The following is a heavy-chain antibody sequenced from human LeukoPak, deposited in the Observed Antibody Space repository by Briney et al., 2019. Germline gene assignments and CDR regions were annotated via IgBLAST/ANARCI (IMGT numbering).Heavy chain of an antibody. CDR3: ARDENYGLHYFDY. J-gene: IGHJ4*02. Sequence: GGTLRLSCAASGFTFSSYDMNWVRQAPGKGLEWVSGISGSGGSTYYADSVKGRFTISRDNSKDTVYLLMNSLRTEDTAVYYCARDENYGLHYFDYWGQGTLVTVSS. V-gene: IGHV3-23*01. CDR1: GFTFSSYD. CDR2: ISGSGGST. D-gene: IGHD3-10*01.